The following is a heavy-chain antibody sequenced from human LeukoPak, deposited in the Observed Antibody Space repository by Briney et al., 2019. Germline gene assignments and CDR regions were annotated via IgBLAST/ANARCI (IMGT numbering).Heavy chain of an antibody. CDR3: ARGPRNDP. D-gene: IGHD1-14*01. V-gene: IGHV1-8*01. Sequence: GASVKVSCKTSGYPFTTYKINWVRQAAGQGLEWMGWVHPNTGNTAYAQRFQGRVTMTRDTSISTAYMELSSLTSNDTAVYFCARGPRNDPWGQGTLVTVSS. CDR2: VHPNTGNT. J-gene: IGHJ5*02. CDR1: GYPFTTYK.